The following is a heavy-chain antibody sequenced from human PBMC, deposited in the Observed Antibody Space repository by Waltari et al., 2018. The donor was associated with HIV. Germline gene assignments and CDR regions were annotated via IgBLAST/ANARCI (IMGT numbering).Heavy chain of an antibody. J-gene: IGHJ4*02. D-gene: IGHD1-26*01. CDR1: GFTFSSYW. V-gene: IGHV3-74*01. CDR3: ARDRGDDSGSYPGY. CDR2: NKRSVGIT. Sequence: EVQLVESGGGLVQPGGSLRLSCAASGFTFSSYWMPWGRQATGKWLVWGVRNKRSVGITSYADAVKGRFTSSSDNAKNTLYRRMNGLGAEDTAVYDCARDRGDDSGSYPGYWGQGTLVTVSS.